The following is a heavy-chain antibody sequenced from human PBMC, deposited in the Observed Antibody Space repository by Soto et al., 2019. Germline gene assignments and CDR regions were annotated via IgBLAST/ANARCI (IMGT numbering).Heavy chain of an antibody. CDR1: GFTISTYH. J-gene: IGHJ5*02. Sequence: SGFTISTYHLNWVRQAPGKGLEWVSYISTDLRALYYVGSVKGRFTISRDTAKNSLYLQMDSLRAEDTAVYYCARTKANKWFDPWGQGTLVTVSS. D-gene: IGHD1-26*01. CDR3: ARTKANKWFDP. CDR2: ISTDLRAL. V-gene: IGHV3-48*04.